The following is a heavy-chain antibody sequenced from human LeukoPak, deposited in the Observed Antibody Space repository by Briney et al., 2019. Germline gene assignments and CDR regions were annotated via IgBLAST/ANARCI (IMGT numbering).Heavy chain of an antibody. CDR2: ISSSSSYI. D-gene: IGHD3-10*01. CDR1: GFTFSSYT. V-gene: IGHV3-21*01. Sequence: GWSLRLSCAASGFTFSSYTMNWVRQAPGKGLEWVSSISSSSSYIYYADSVKGRFTVSRDNAKNSLYLQMNSLRVEDTALYYCAREFTARGVDWGQGTLVTVSS. J-gene: IGHJ4*02. CDR3: AREFTARGVD.